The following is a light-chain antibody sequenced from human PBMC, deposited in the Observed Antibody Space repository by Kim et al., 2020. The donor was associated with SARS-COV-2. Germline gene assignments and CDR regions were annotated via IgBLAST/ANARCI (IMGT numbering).Light chain of an antibody. CDR2: RKN. V-gene: IGLV10-54*04. CDR1: TKKVGEHV. Sequence: QASTLTCTGNTKKVGEHVASWLQPHPRHPPKPLSYRKNNRPSGISERFSASRSGNTASLTITALQREHEAYYYCSAWYGSLHGYVFGPGTQLTFL. CDR3: SAWYGSLHGYV. J-gene: IGLJ1*01.